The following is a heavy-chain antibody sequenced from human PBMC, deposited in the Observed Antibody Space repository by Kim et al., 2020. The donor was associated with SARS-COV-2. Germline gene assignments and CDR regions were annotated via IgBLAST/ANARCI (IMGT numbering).Heavy chain of an antibody. J-gene: IGHJ4*02. V-gene: IGHV3-11*06. Sequence: KGRFTISRDNSKNSLYLQMNSLRAEDTAVYYCATDYDFWSGYYGLSRIDYWGQGTLVTVSS. CDR3: ATDYDFWSGYYGLSRIDY. D-gene: IGHD3-3*01.